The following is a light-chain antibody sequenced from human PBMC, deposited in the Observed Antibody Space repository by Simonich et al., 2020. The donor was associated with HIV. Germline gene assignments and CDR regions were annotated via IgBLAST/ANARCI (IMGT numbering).Light chain of an antibody. J-gene: IGKJ1*01. CDR3: QQMKT. CDR1: QSVSSH. Sequence: EIVLTQSPATLSLSPGEKPTRSCRASQSVSSHLAWYQQKPGQAPRLLIHDVSNRATGIPARFSGSGSGTDFTLTISSLESEDFAVYYCQQMKTFGQGTKVEIK. V-gene: IGKV3-11*01. CDR2: DVS.